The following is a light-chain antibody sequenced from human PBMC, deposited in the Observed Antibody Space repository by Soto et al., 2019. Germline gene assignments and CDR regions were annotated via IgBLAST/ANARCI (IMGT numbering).Light chain of an antibody. V-gene: IGLV2-14*03. CDR1: SRDVGAYDY. CDR2: YVD. CDR3: CSYADGSIYF. Sequence: QSALTQPASVSGSPGQSIIISCNGTSRDVGAYDYVSWYLQYPDKAPQLLIYYVDHRPSGVSSRFSGSKSGNTASLTISGLQAEDEGDYYCCSYADGSIYFFGTGTKLTVL. J-gene: IGLJ1*01.